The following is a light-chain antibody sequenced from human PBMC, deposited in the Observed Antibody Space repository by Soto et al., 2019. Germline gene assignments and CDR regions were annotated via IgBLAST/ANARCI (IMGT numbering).Light chain of an antibody. CDR2: FNT. CDR1: SSNIGSNA. J-gene: IGLJ3*02. V-gene: IGLV1-44*01. CDR3: TTWNDSLNGRV. Sequence: QSVLTQPPSASGTAGQRVTISCSGNSSNIGSNAVNWYQQLPGTAPKLLIYFNTQRPSGVPDRFSGSKSGTSASLAIIGLQSEDEADYYCTTWNDSLNGRVFGGGTKLTVL.